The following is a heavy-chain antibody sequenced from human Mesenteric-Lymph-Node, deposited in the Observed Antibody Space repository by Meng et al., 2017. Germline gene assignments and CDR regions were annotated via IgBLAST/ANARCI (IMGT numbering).Heavy chain of an antibody. V-gene: IGHV3-48*03. CDR3: ARAPITMVRGVITVGFDY. CDR1: GFTFSSYE. D-gene: IGHD3-10*01. J-gene: IGHJ4*02. CDR2: ISSSGSTI. Sequence: GESLKISCAASGFTFSSYEMNWVRQAPGKGLEWVSYISSSGSTIYYADSVKGRFTISRDNAKNSLYLQMNSLRAEDTAVYYCARAPITMVRGVITVGFDYWGQGTLVTVSS.